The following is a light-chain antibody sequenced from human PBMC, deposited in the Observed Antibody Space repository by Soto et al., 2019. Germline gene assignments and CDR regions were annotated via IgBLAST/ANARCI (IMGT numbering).Light chain of an antibody. CDR1: QSISSY. Sequence: EIVLTQSPATLSLSPGERATLSCRASQSISSYLGWYQQQFGQAPRLLIYDASNRAAGIPARFSGSGSGTDLTLTISSLEPEDFAVYYCQQRSKWPLTFGGGTKVEIK. J-gene: IGKJ4*01. V-gene: IGKV3-11*01. CDR2: DAS. CDR3: QQRSKWPLT.